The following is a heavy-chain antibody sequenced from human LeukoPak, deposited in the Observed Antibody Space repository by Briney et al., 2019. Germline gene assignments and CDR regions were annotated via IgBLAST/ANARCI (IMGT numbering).Heavy chain of an antibody. V-gene: IGHV1-24*01. CDR3: ATVRSRYGDYAIPIDY. CDR1: GYTLTELS. Sequence: ASVKVSCKVSGYTLTELSMHWVRQAPGKGLEWMGGFDPEDGETIYAQKFQGRVTMTEDTSTDTAYMELSSLRSEDTAVYYCATVRSRYGDYAIPIDYWGQGTLVTVSS. D-gene: IGHD4-17*01. J-gene: IGHJ4*02. CDR2: FDPEDGET.